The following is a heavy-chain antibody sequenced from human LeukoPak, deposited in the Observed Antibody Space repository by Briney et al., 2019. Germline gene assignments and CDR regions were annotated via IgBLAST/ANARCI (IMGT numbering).Heavy chain of an antibody. J-gene: IGHJ4*02. CDR2: IKQDGSEK. Sequence: GGSLRLSCAASGFTFSSYWMSWVRQAPGKGLEWVANIKQDGSEKYYVDSVKGRFTISRDNAKNSLYLQMNSLRAEDTAVYYCARDRSLPDFWSGYWIKKRGFDYWGQGTLVTVSS. CDR1: GFTFSSYW. V-gene: IGHV3-7*01. D-gene: IGHD3-3*01. CDR3: ARDRSLPDFWSGYWIKKRGFDY.